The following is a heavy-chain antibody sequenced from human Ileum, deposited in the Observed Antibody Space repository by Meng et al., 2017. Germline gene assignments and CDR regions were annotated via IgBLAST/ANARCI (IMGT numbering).Heavy chain of an antibody. V-gene: IGHV3-13*01. CDR2: IDITGAT. J-gene: IGHJ2*01. CDR1: GFTFSPHD. CDR3: AREKAIPGYWYFDR. Sequence: GESLKISCAASGFTFSPHDVHWVRQSPGKGLEWVSAIDITGATYYSASVEGRFTISRDNAESSVYLQLNNLRAGDTAVYYCAREKAIPGYWYFDRWGRGTLVTVSS.